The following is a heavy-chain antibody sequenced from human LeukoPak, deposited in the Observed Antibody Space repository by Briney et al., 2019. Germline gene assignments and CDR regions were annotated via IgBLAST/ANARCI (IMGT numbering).Heavy chain of an antibody. CDR1: GFTVSSNY. V-gene: IGHV3-53*01. J-gene: IGHJ4*02. CDR2: IYSGGGT. CDR3: AKAVMYSSGSYFFDY. Sequence: GGSLRLSCAASGFTVSSNYMSWVRQAPGKGLEWVSVIYSGGGTYYADSVKGRFTISRDNSTNTLYLQMNSLRAEDTAVYYCAKAVMYSSGSYFFDYWGQGTQVTVSS. D-gene: IGHD6-19*01.